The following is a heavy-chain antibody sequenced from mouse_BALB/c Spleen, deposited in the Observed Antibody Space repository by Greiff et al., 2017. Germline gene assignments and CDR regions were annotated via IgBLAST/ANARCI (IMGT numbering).Heavy chain of an antibody. CDR1: GFSLTSYG. D-gene: IGHD2-14*01. Sequence: VQRVESGPGLVQPSQSLSITCTVSGFSLTSYGVHWVRQSPGKGLEWLGVIWSGGSTDYNAAFISRLSISKDNSKSQVFFKMNSLQADDTAIYYCARAYYRYDYYAMDYWGQGTSVTVSS. CDR3: ARAYYRYDYYAMDY. CDR2: IWSGGST. J-gene: IGHJ4*01. V-gene: IGHV2-4-1*01.